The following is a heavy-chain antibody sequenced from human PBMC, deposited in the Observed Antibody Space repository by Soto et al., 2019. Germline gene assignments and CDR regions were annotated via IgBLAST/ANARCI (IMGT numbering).Heavy chain of an antibody. J-gene: IGHJ6*02. D-gene: IGHD3-3*01. CDR2: IYYSGST. Sequence: SETLSLTCPVSGGSISSYYWSWIRQPPGKGLEWIGYIYYSGSTNYNPSLKSRVTISVDTSKNQFSLKLSSVTAADTAVYYCARINDFWSGYPMDVWGQGTTVTVSS. V-gene: IGHV4-59*01. CDR1: GGSISSYY. CDR3: ARINDFWSGYPMDV.